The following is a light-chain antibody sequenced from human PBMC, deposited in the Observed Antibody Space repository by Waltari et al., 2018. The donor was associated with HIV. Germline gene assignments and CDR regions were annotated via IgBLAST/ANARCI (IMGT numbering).Light chain of an antibody. J-gene: IGLJ1*01. CDR2: EVT. Sequence: QSALTQPASVSGSPGQSITTSCTGTNSDIGKHNIVSWYQQHPGKVPKVLIFEVTTRPSGISHRFSGSKSDNTASLTISGLQAEDEADYYCSSYATGNTYVFVTGTSVTVL. V-gene: IGLV2-23*02. CDR3: SSYATGNTYV. CDR1: NSDIGKHNI.